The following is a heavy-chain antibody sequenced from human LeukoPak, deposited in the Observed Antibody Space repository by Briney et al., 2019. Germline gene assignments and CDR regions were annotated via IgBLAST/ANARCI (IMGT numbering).Heavy chain of an antibody. J-gene: IGHJ4*02. CDR2: ISSSSSTI. D-gene: IGHD3-22*01. CDR1: GFTFSSYS. V-gene: IGHV3-48*01. Sequence: PGGSLRLSCAASGFTFSSYSMNWVRQAPGKGLEWVSYISSSSSTIYYADSVKGRFTISRDNAKNSLYLQMNSLRAEDTAVYYCARDLAVGPNWYYYDSSGYYAPTGVDYWGQGTLVTVSS. CDR3: ARDLAVGPNWYYYDSSGYYAPTGVDY.